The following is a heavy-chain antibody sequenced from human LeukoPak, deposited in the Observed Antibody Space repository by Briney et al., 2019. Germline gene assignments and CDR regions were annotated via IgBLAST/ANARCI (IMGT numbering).Heavy chain of an antibody. Sequence: GGSLRLSCAASGFTFSNAWMSWVRQAPGKGLEWVVRIKSKTDGGTTDYAAPVKGRFTISRDDSKNTLYLQMNSLKTEDTAVYYCTTREYSYGYYFDYWGQGTLVTVSS. V-gene: IGHV3-15*01. J-gene: IGHJ4*02. CDR2: IKSKTDGGTT. CDR3: TTREYSYGYYFDY. CDR1: GFTFSNAW. D-gene: IGHD5-18*01.